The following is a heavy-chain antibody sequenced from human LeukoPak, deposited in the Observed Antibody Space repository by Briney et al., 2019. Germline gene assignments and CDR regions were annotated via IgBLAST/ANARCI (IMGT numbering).Heavy chain of an antibody. Sequence: PSETLSLTCTVSGGSINSYYWSWIRQPPGKGLEWVGYIYTSGSTNYNPSLKSRVTMSVDTSKNQFSLKLSSVTAADTAVYYCARVPGGSSTSDGFDYWGQGTPVTVSS. J-gene: IGHJ4*02. D-gene: IGHD2-2*01. CDR1: GGSINSYY. V-gene: IGHV4-4*09. CDR2: IYTSGST. CDR3: ARVPGGSSTSDGFDY.